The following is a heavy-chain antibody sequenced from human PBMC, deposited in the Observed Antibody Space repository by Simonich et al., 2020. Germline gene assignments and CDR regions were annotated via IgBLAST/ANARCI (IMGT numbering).Heavy chain of an antibody. J-gene: IGHJ4*02. CDR3: ARWPSIPASYGSGSYFDY. Sequence: QVQLVQSGAEVKKPGASVKVSCKASGYTFTGYYMHWVRQAPGQGLEWMGWINPNSGGTNNAQKFQGRVTMTRDTSISTAYMELSRLRSDDTAVYYCARWPSIPASYGSGSYFDYWGQGTLVTVSS. D-gene: IGHD3-10*01. CDR2: INPNSGGT. V-gene: IGHV1-2*02. CDR1: GYTFTGYY.